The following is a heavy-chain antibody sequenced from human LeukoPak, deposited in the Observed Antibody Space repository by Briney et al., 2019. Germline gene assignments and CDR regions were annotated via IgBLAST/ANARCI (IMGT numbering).Heavy chain of an antibody. D-gene: IGHD6-13*01. CDR2: INHSGST. J-gene: IGHJ1*01. V-gene: IGHV4-34*01. Sequence: PSETLSLTCAVYGGSFSTYYWSWVRQPPGSGLEWIGEINHSGSTNYNPSLKSRVTVSIDTSKNQFSLKLSSVTAADTAVYYCARGPIYSSSWYHRAEYFQHWGQGTLVTVSS. CDR3: ARGPIYSSSWYHRAEYFQH. CDR1: GGSFSTYY.